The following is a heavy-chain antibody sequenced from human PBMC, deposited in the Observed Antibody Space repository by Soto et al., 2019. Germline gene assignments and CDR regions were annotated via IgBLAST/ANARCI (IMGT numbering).Heavy chain of an antibody. CDR1: GYPVTAYY. J-gene: IGHJ3*02. CDR2: INPATGAA. D-gene: IGHD3-3*01. V-gene: IGHV1-2*02. Sequence: QLHLVQSGAVVKKPGASVTVSCSASGYPVTAYYMHWVRQAPGRGLEGMGGINPATGAAKYTQTFQGRVTMTRDTSTSTVVMELSGLTSEDTAVFSCARGGGVGVAGSAAFDMWGQGTLVTVSS. CDR3: ARGGGVGVAGSAAFDM.